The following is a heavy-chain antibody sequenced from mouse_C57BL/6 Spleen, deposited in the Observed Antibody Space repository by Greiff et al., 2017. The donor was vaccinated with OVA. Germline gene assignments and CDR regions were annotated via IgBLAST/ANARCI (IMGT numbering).Heavy chain of an antibody. D-gene: IGHD2-5*01. CDR2: IYPGDGDT. CDR3: ARRGYSNYEY. V-gene: IGHV1-82*01. J-gene: IGHJ2*01. CDR1: GYAFSSSW. Sequence: VHLVESGPELVKPGASVKISCKASGYAFSSSWMNWVKQRPGKGLEWIGRIYPGDGDTNYNGKFKGKATLTADKSSSTAYMQLSSLTSEDSAVYFCARRGYSNYEYWGKGTTLTVSS.